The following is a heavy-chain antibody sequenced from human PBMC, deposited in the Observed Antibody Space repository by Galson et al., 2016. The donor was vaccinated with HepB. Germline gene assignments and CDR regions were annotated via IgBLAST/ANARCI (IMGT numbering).Heavy chain of an antibody. Sequence: SLRLSCAGSGLTFSNYWMNWVRQTPGKGLEWVALLSYDGNSKFYGNFVKGQFTISRDNSKNTLYLEMTSLRAEDTAVYYCARDLAVPGTTPHLDHWGQGTLVTVSS. CDR1: GLTFSNYW. D-gene: IGHD6-19*01. J-gene: IGHJ4*02. CDR2: LSYDGNSK. V-gene: IGHV3-33*08. CDR3: ARDLAVPGTTPHLDH.